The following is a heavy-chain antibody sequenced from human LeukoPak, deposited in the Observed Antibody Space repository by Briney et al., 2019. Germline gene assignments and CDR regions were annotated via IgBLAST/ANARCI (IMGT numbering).Heavy chain of an antibody. CDR2: IKQDGSEK. CDR1: GLTFSSYW. V-gene: IGHV3-7*01. J-gene: IGHJ4*01. D-gene: IGHD2-2*01. CDR3: ARLGCTSTSCLAN. Sequence: SGGSLRLSCAVSGLTFSSYWMTWVRQAPGKGLELVANIKQDGSEKYYVDSVKGRFTISRDNAKNSLYLQMSSVRAEDTAVYYCARLGCTSTSCLANLGHGTLVTVSS.